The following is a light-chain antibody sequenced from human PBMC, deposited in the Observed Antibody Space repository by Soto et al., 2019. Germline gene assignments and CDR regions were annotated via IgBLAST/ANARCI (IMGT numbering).Light chain of an antibody. V-gene: IGLV2-23*01. CDR1: SSDVGSYKL. CDR2: EGS. CDR3: CSDAGSSTHV. J-gene: IGLJ1*01. Sequence: QSALTQPSSVSGSPGQSITISCTGTSSDVGSYKLVSWYQQHPGKAPKLMIYEGSKRPSGVSNRFSGSKSGNTASLTISGLQAEDVADYYCCSDAGSSTHVFGTGTKLTVL.